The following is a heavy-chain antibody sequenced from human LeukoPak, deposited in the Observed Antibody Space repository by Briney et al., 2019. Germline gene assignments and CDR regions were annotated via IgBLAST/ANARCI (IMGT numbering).Heavy chain of an antibody. CDR3: ARQAAAAGTKIDY. V-gene: IGHV4-39*01. J-gene: IGHJ4*02. Sequence: TSETLSLTCTVSGGSISSSSYYWGWIRQPPGKGLEWIGSIYYSGSTYYNPSLKSRVTISVDTSKNQFSLELSSVTAADTAVYYCARQAAAAGTKIDYWGQGTLVTVSS. D-gene: IGHD6-13*01. CDR1: GGSISSSSYY. CDR2: IYYSGST.